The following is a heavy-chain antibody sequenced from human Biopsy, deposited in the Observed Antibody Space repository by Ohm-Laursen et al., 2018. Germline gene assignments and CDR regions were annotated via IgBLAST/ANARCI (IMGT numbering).Heavy chain of an antibody. D-gene: IGHD3-16*01. CDR2: ISNRGST. Sequence: SDTLSLTCEVYGKTFSDYYWSWIRQPPGKGLEWIGYISNRGSTNYNPSLRGRVTISVDTSKNQFSLRLSSVTAADTAVYYCARRDYRNGFKFDFWGQGTLVTVSS. V-gene: IGHV4-59*08. J-gene: IGHJ4*02. CDR1: GKTFSDYY. CDR3: ARRDYRNGFKFDF.